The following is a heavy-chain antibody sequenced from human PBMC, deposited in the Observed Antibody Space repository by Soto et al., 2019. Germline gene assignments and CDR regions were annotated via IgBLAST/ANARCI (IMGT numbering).Heavy chain of an antibody. CDR2: ISYSGNT. V-gene: IGHV4-31*03. D-gene: IGHD5-18*01. J-gene: IGHJ5*01. Sequence: VQLQESGPGLVKPSQNLSLTCSVSGGSINGGGYYWNWIRQFPGKGLDWIGYISYSGNTNYNPSLKSRLTIAADTSKNQFSLKLSSVTAADTAVYYCARGRRGNYGYGWLDSWGQGTLVTVSS. CDR1: GGSINGGGYY. CDR3: ARGRRGNYGYGWLDS.